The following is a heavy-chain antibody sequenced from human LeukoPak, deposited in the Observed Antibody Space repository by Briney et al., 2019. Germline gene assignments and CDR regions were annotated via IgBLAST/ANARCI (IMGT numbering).Heavy chain of an antibody. CDR1: GYSFTSYW. CDR2: IDPSDSYT. CDR3: ARQVSGYDTNIPTT. D-gene: IGHD5-12*01. Sequence: GESLKISCKGSGYSFTSYWISWVRQMPGKGLGWMGRIDPSDSYTNYSPSFQGHVTISADKSISTAYLQWSSLKASDTAMYYCARQVSGYDTNIPTTWGQGTLVTVSS. J-gene: IGHJ5*02. V-gene: IGHV5-10-1*01.